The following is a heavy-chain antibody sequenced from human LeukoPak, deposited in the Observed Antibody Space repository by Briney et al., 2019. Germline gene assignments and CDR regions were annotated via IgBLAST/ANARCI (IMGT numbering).Heavy chain of an antibody. V-gene: IGHV1-69*01. CDR1: GYIFTSYY. Sequence: SVKVSCKASGYIFTSYYMHWVRQAPGQGLEWMGGIIPIFGTANYAQKFQGRVTITADESTSTAYMELSSLRSEDTAVYYCATRPGYNWFDPWGQGTLVTVSS. J-gene: IGHJ5*02. CDR2: IIPIFGTA. CDR3: ATRPGYNWFDP.